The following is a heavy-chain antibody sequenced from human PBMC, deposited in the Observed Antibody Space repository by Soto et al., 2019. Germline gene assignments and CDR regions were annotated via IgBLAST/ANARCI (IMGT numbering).Heavy chain of an antibody. CDR2: IGPIDSYT. CDR1: GYSFTSYS. CDR3: ARHPYSGTYYGAY. Sequence: GESLKISCKGSGYSFTSYSISWVRQMPWKGLEWMGTIGPIDSYTNYSPSFQGHVTISTDKSITTVYLQWSSLKASDTATYYCARHPYSGTYYGAYWGQGTQVTVSS. J-gene: IGHJ4*02. D-gene: IGHD1-26*01. V-gene: IGHV5-10-1*01.